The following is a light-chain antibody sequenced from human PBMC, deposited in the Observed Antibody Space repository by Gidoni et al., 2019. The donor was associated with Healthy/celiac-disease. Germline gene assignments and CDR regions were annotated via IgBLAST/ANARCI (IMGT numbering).Light chain of an antibody. CDR1: QGISSY. Sequence: IQLTQSPSSLSPSVGDRVTITCRASQGISSYLAWYQQKPGKAHKLLIYAASTVQSGVPSRFSGSGSGTDFTLTISSLQPEEFATYYCQQLNSYPLTFXGXTKVEIK. CDR2: AAS. V-gene: IGKV1-9*01. J-gene: IGKJ4*01. CDR3: QQLNSYPLT.